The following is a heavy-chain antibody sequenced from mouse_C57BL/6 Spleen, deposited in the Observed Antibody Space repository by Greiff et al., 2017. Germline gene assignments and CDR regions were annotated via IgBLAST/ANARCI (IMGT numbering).Heavy chain of an antibody. D-gene: IGHD1-1*01. CDR3: ARDYGSRGAYFDY. V-gene: IGHV1-54*01. CDR1: GYAFTNYL. J-gene: IGHJ2*01. Sequence: QVQLQQSGAELVRPGTSVKVSCKASGYAFTNYLIEWVKQRPGQGLEWIGVINPGSGGTNYNEKFKGKATLTADKSSSTAYMQLSSLTSEDSAVYFCARDYGSRGAYFDYWGQGTTLTVSS. CDR2: INPGSGGT.